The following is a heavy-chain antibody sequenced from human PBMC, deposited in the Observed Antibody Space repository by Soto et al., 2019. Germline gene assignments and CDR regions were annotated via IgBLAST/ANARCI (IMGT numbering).Heavy chain of an antibody. J-gene: IGHJ4*02. CDR2: ISWNSGSI. V-gene: IGHV3-9*01. Sequence: EVQLVESGGGLVQPGRSLRLSCAASGFTFDDYAMHWVRQAPGKGLEWVSGISWNSGSIGYADSVKGRFTISRDNAKNSLYXXXXXXRXXXXAXXXXXXXXXXXXPFDXWGQGTLVTVSS. CDR1: GFTFDDYA. CDR3: XXXXXXXXPFDX.